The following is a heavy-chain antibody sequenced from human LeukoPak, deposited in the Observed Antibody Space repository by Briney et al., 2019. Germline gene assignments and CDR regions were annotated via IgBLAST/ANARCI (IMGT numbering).Heavy chain of an antibody. Sequence: GGSLRLSCAASGFTFSGYWMHWVRQAPGKGLVWVSRINTDESDTTYADSVKGRFTISRDNAKNTLYLQMNSLRAEDTAVYYCARDLGKGSWPDYWGQGTLVTVSS. CDR2: INTDESDT. CDR3: ARDLGKGSWPDY. V-gene: IGHV3-74*01. CDR1: GFTFSGYW. D-gene: IGHD6-13*01. J-gene: IGHJ4*02.